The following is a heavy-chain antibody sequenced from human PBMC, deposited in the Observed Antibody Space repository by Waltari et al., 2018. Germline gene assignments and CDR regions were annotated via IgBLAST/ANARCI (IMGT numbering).Heavy chain of an antibody. V-gene: IGHV1-69*04. CDR1: GGTFSSYA. CDR3: ARDPTYCGGDCYLLYYYGMDV. D-gene: IGHD2-21*02. Sequence: QVQLVQSGAEVKKPGSSVKVSYKASGGTFSSYAIRWVRQAPGQGLEWMGRIIPILGIANYAQKFQGRVTITADKSTSTAYMELSSLRSEDTAVYYCARDPTYCGGDCYLLYYYGMDVWGQGTTVTVSS. J-gene: IGHJ6*02. CDR2: IIPILGIA.